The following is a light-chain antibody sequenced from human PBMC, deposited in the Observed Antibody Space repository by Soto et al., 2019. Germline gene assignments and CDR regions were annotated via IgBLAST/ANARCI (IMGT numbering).Light chain of an antibody. J-gene: IGKJ3*01. CDR2: DAS. CDR1: QAITNY. CDR3: QQCDNLPFT. V-gene: IGKV1-33*01. Sequence: DIPMTQSPSSLSASVGDRVTITCQASQAITNYLNWYQQKPGKAPKLLIYDASNLQTGVPSRFSGSGSGTYFTFTISSLRPEDIATYYCQQCDNLPFTFAPGTKVDIK.